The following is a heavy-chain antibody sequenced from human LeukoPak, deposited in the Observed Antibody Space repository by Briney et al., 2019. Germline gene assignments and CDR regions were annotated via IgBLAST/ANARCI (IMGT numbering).Heavy chain of an antibody. Sequence: SETLSLTCTVSGASITSYYWSWIRQPPGKGLEWIGYIYYSGSTTYKPSLKSRVTISVDTSKNQFSLKLGSVTAADTAVYYCARLSIVGATNFDYWGQGTLVTVSS. V-gene: IGHV4-59*08. CDR1: GASITSYY. J-gene: IGHJ4*02. CDR3: ARLSIVGATNFDY. CDR2: IYYSGST. D-gene: IGHD1-26*01.